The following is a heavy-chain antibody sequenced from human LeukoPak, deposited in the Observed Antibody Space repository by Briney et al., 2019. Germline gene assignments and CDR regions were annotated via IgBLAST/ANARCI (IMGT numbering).Heavy chain of an antibody. CDR1: GFAFSSNW. V-gene: IGHV3-74*01. J-gene: IGHJ4*02. CDR2: INSGGSGT. CDR3: ARGGVIVITQGSFDY. Sequence: GGSLRLSCAASGFAFSSNWMHWVHQTPGKGLVWVSRINSGGSGTSYADSVEGRFTISRDNSKNTLYLQMNSLRAEDTAVYYCARGGVIVITQGSFDYWGQGTLVTVSS. D-gene: IGHD3-16*02.